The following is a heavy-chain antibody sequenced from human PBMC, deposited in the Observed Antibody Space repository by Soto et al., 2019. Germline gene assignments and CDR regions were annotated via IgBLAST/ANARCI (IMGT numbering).Heavy chain of an antibody. D-gene: IGHD3-16*01. CDR2: IRGSGDVT. CDR1: GFTFSNYA. V-gene: IGHV3-23*01. Sequence: GSLRLSCAASGFTFSNYAMTWVRQAPGKGLEWVSVIRGSGDVTYYADSVQGRFTISRDNSKNTLHLQMNSLRAEDTAVYYCAKDFIGAVPDAFDIWGQGTMVTVSS. J-gene: IGHJ3*02. CDR3: AKDFIGAVPDAFDI.